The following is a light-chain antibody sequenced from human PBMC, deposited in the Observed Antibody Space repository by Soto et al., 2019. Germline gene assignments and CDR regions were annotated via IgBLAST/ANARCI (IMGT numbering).Light chain of an antibody. CDR3: QQSYTTPYT. Sequence: DIQMTQSPSSLSASVGDRVTITCRASQTISSYLNWYHQKPGKTPQLLIYGASSLQSGAPSRFSGSGSGTHFTRTISSLQPEDFATYYCQQSYTTPYTFGQGTKLEIK. CDR1: QTISSY. V-gene: IGKV1-39*01. CDR2: GAS. J-gene: IGKJ2*01.